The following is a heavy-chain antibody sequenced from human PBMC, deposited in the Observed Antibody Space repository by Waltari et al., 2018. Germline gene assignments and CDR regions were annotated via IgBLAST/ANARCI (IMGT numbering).Heavy chain of an antibody. CDR2: ISSSSSYI. J-gene: IGHJ4*02. CDR1: GFTFSSYS. V-gene: IGHV3-21*01. CDR3: ARAGDDSSDRRWY. Sequence: EVQLVESGGGLVKPGGSLRLSCAASGFTFSSYSMNWVRQAPGKGLEWVSSISSSSSYIYYADSVKGRFTISRDNAKNSLYLQMNSLRAEDTAVYYCARAGDDSSDRRWYWGQGTLVTVSS. D-gene: IGHD3-22*01.